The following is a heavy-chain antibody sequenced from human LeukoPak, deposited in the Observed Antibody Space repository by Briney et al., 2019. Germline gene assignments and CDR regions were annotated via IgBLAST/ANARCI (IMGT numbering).Heavy chain of an antibody. D-gene: IGHD5-24*01. V-gene: IGHV4-39*07. CDR2: IYYSGST. Sequence: SETLSLTCTVSGGSISNNNYLWGWIRQPPGKGLEWIGNIYYSGSTYDNPSLKSRVTITVDKSKNQFSLKLSSVTAADTAVYYCARESLTWLQSRTSWFDLWGQGTLVTVSS. CDR3: ARESLTWLQSRTSWFDL. CDR1: GGSISNNNYL. J-gene: IGHJ5*02.